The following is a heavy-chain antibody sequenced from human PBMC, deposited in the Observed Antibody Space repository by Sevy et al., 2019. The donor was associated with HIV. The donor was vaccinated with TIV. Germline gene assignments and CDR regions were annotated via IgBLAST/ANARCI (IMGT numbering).Heavy chain of an antibody. CDR3: ARVGLAASGGGFCAFDM. D-gene: IGHD6-13*01. CDR2: ISGSTNAI. V-gene: IGHV3-11*01. CDR1: GFSFSDYY. J-gene: IGHJ3*02. Sequence: GESLKISCAASGFSFSDYYMTWIRQAPGKGLEWVSYISGSTNAIFYADSVKGRFIISRDNTKKSLYLRMNTLRAEDTAVYYCARVGLAASGGGFCAFDMWGQGTMVTVSS.